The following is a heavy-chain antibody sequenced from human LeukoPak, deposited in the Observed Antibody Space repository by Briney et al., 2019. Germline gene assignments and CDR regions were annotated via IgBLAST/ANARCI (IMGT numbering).Heavy chain of an antibody. D-gene: IGHD3-22*01. CDR3: ARGPHYDDSSGYALYYFDY. CDR1: GLPISRYY. Sequence: SETLSLTCTVSGLPISRYYGSWLRQPPAKELEGVGYISYCGSTNYNPSLKSRVTISVDTSKNQFSLKLSSVTAADTAAYYCARGPHYDDSSGYALYYFDYWGQGTLVTVSS. J-gene: IGHJ4*02. CDR2: ISYCGST. V-gene: IGHV4-59*01.